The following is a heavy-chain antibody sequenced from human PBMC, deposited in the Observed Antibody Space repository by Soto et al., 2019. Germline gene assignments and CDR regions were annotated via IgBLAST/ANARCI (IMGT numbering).Heavy chain of an antibody. J-gene: IGHJ4*02. CDR1: GFPFNTHP. CDR2: ISYDGTNK. Sequence: PGGSLRLSCAASGFPFNTHPLYLVRQSPGKGLEWVAFISYDGTNKFYADSVKGRFTISRDTSKSTLYLQMYSLRDDDTAVYYCARGVAGWYVDYWGRGTLVAV. V-gene: IGHV3-30-3*01. D-gene: IGHD6-19*01. CDR3: ARGVAGWYVDY.